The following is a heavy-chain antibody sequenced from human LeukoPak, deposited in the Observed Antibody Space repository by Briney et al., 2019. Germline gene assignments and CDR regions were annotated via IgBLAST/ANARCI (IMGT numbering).Heavy chain of an antibody. Sequence: ASVKVSCKASGYTFTSYYMHWVRQAPGQGLEWMGIINPSGGSTSYAQKFQGRVTMTRDTSASTAYMELSSLRSEDTAVYYCARVHGSGSYHYYRGQGTLVTVSS. J-gene: IGHJ4*02. CDR2: INPSGGST. V-gene: IGHV1-46*01. D-gene: IGHD3-10*01. CDR3: ARVHGSGSYHYY. CDR1: GYTFTSYY.